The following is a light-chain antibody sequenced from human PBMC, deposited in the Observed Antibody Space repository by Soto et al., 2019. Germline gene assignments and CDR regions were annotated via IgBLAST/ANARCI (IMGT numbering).Light chain of an antibody. V-gene: IGKV1-5*03. CDR1: QSISAW. CDR2: KAS. Sequence: DIQMTQSPSTLSASVGDSVSINCRASQSISAWLAWYQQKPGKAPRLLIYKASTLEIGVPSRFSGSGSGTEFTLTISSLEPEDSAVYYCQQRSNWPLTFGPGTKVDIK. CDR3: QQRSNWPLT. J-gene: IGKJ3*01.